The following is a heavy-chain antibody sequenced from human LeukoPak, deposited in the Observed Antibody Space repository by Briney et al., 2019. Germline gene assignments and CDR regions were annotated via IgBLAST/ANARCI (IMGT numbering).Heavy chain of an antibody. CDR3: AKPNFDSSGYLLDY. V-gene: IGHV3-30*18. CDR2: ISYDGSNK. D-gene: IGHD3-22*01. J-gene: IGHJ4*02. CDR1: GFTFSSYG. Sequence: PGGSLRLSCAASGFTFSSYGMHWVRQAPGKGLEWVAVISYDGSNKYYADSVKGRFTISRDNSKNTLYLQMNSLRAEDTAVYYCAKPNFDSSGYLLDYWGQGTLVTVSS.